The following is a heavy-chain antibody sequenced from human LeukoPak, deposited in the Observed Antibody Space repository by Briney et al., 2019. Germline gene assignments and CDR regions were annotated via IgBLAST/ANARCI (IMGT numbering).Heavy chain of an antibody. CDR2: IYYSGST. Sequence: SETLSLTCTVSGGSISSYYWSWIRQPPGEGLEWIGYIYYSGSTNYNPSLKSRVTISVDTSKNQFSLKLSSVTAADTAVYYCARHTFDYGHFDYWGQGTLVTVSS. J-gene: IGHJ4*02. CDR3: ARHTFDYGHFDY. D-gene: IGHD4-17*01. CDR1: GGSISSYY. V-gene: IGHV4-59*08.